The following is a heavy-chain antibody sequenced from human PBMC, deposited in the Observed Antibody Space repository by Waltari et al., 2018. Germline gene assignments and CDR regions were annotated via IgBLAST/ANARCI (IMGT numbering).Heavy chain of an antibody. CDR1: GLTFSNYG. V-gene: IGHV3-33*03. J-gene: IGHJ4*02. CDR2: IWYDGIGK. Sequence: QVQVVESGGGVVQPGGSLRLSCGVSGLTFSNYGMHWVRQAPGKGLEWVAIIWYDGIGKHYADSVKGRFSISRDNSKNSLYLQMNSLRAEDTAVYYCATTSGTNWHLNYWGQGTLVTVSS. D-gene: IGHD1-1*01. CDR3: ATTSGTNWHLNY.